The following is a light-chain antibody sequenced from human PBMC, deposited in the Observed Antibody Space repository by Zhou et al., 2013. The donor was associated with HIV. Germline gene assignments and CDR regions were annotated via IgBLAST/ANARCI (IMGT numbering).Light chain of an antibody. CDR1: QGISKW. CDR2: AAS. Sequence: DVQMTQSPSSVSASVGDRITITCRASQGISKWLAWYQQKPGKAPELLIYAASTVQSGVPSRFSGSGSGTDFTLTISRLEPEDFAVYYCQQYGRSLITFGQGTRLEIK. CDR3: QQYGRSLIT. V-gene: IGKV1-12*01. J-gene: IGKJ5*01.